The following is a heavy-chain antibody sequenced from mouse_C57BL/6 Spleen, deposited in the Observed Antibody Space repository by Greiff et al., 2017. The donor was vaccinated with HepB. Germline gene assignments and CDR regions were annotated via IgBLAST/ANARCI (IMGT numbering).Heavy chain of an antibody. Sequence: EVQRVESGGGLVKPGGSLKLSCAASGFTFSDYGMHWVRQAPEKGLEWVAYISSGSSTIYYADTVKGRFTISRDNAKNTLFLQMTSLRSEDTAMYYCARSSGSSPAYWGQGTLVTVSA. CDR2: ISSGSSTI. D-gene: IGHD1-1*01. CDR1: GFTFSDYG. V-gene: IGHV5-17*01. J-gene: IGHJ3*01. CDR3: ARSSGSSPAY.